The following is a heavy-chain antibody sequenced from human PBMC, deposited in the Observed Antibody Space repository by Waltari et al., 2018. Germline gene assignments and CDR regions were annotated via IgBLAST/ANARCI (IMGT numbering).Heavy chain of an antibody. Sequence: QVQLQESGPGLVKPSETLSLTCTVSGGSISSHYWSWIRQPPGKGLEWIGYSYYRGSTNYNPSLKSRVTISVDTSKNQFSLKLSSVTAADTAVYYCARESPQYSSSWGGWFDPWGQGTLVTVSS. CDR2: SYYRGST. CDR3: ARESPQYSSSWGGWFDP. CDR1: GGSISSHY. D-gene: IGHD6-13*01. V-gene: IGHV4-59*11. J-gene: IGHJ5*02.